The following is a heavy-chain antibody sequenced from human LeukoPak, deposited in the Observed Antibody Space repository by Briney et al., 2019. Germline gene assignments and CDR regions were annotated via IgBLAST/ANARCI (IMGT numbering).Heavy chain of an antibody. D-gene: IGHD2-15*01. V-gene: IGHV4-4*02. CDR3: ARVSAPGGTRLFDY. CDR1: GGSISSSNW. Sequence: SETLSLTCAVSGGSISSSNWWNWVRQTPGKGLEWIGEIYHRGNTHYNPSLKSRVTMSVDTSTNQFSLRVNSVTAADTAVYYCARVSAPGGTRLFDYWGQGTLVTVSS. CDR2: IYHRGNT. J-gene: IGHJ4*02.